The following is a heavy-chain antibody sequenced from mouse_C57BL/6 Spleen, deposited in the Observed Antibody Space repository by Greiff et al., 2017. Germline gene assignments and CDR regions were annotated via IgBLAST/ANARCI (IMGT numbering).Heavy chain of an antibody. CDR3: ARSPYYYGSSYVYWYFDV. CDR1: GYAFSSSW. D-gene: IGHD1-1*01. CDR2: IYPGDGDT. Sequence: VKLQESGPELVKPGASVKISCKASGYAFSSSWMNWVKQRPGKGLEWIGRIYPGDGDTNYNGKFKGKATLTADKSSSTAYMQLSSLTSEDSAVYFCARSPYYYGSSYVYWYFDVWGTGTTVTVSS. J-gene: IGHJ1*03. V-gene: IGHV1-82*01.